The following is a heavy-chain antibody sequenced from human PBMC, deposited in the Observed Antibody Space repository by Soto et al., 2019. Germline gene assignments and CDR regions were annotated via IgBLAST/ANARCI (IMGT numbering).Heavy chain of an antibody. D-gene: IGHD3-22*01. CDR3: ASRYVSSDY. J-gene: IGHJ4*02. Sequence: QVQLVQSGAEVKKPGSSVKVSCKASGGTFSSYTISWVRQAPGQGLEWMGRIIPILGIANYAQKFQGRVTITTDNSMSTAYMELCSLRSEDTAVYYCASRYVSSDYWGQGTLVPVSS. V-gene: IGHV1-69*02. CDR1: GGTFSSYT. CDR2: IIPILGIA.